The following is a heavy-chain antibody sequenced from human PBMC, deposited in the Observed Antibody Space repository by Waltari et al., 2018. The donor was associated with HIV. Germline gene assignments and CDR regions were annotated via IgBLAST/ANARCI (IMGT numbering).Heavy chain of an antibody. CDR3: ARGQAGIAAHYYYYGMDV. CDR1: GYTFTGYY. Sequence: QVQLVQSGAEVKKPGASVKVSCTASGYTFTGYYMHWVRQAPGQGLEWMGWINPNSGGTNYAQKFQGRVTMTRDTSISTAYMELSRLRSDDTAVYYCARGQAGIAAHYYYYGMDVWGQGTTVTVSS. D-gene: IGHD6-13*01. V-gene: IGHV1-2*02. CDR2: INPNSGGT. J-gene: IGHJ6*02.